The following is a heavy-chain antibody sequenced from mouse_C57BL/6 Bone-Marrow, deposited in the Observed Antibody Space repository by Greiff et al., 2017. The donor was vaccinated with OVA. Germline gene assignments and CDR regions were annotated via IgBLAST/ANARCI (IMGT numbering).Heavy chain of an antibody. V-gene: IGHV1-74*01. CDR2: IHPSASDT. CDR1: GYTFTSYW. D-gene: IGHD1-1*01. J-gene: IGHJ2*01. Sequence: QVQLQQPGAELVKPGASVKVSCKASGYTFTSYWMHWVKQRPGQGLEWIGRIHPSASDTNYNQKFKGKATLTVDKSSRTAYMQLSSLTSEDSAVYYCAIDYGSRIFDYWGQGTTLTVSS. CDR3: AIDYGSRIFDY.